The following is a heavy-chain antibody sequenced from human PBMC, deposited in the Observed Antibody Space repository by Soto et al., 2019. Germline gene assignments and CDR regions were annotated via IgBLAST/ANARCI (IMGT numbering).Heavy chain of an antibody. Sequence: QLQLQESGPGLVKPSETLSLTCTVSGGSINNSSFYWGWVRQPPGMRLEWIGSIYYCGSAYYYPSLKSRRTISADTSKNQFSLNLSSVTAADTAVYFCARRPLVRGIIPYYFDSWGQGTLVTVSS. V-gene: IGHV4-39*01. CDR1: GGSINNSSFY. D-gene: IGHD3-10*01. J-gene: IGHJ4*02. CDR2: IYYCGSA. CDR3: ARRPLVRGIIPYYFDS.